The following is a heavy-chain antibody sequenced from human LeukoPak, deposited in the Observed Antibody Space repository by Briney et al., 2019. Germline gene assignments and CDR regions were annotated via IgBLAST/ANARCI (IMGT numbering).Heavy chain of an antibody. J-gene: IGHJ5*02. CDR2: IYPGDSDT. D-gene: IGHD6-13*01. CDR3: ARHNGYISSLVWFDP. V-gene: IGHV5-51*01. CDR1: GYSFTGYW. Sequence: GESLKISCKGSGYSFTGYWIGWVRQMPGKGLEWMGIIYPGDSDTRYSPSFQGQVTISADKSISTSYLQWSSLKASDTAMYYCARHNGYISSLVWFDPWGQGSLVTASS.